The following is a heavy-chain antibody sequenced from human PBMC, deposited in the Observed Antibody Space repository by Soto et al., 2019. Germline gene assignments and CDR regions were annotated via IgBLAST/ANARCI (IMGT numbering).Heavy chain of an antibody. CDR2: IYYSGST. D-gene: IGHD2-15*01. J-gene: IGHJ5*02. Sequence: SETLSLTCAVSGGSISSSSYYWGWIRQPPGKGLEWIGSIYYSGSTYYNPSLKSRVTISVDTSKNQFSLKLSSVTAADTAVYYCARXILYCSGGSCYRNWFDPWGQGTLVTVS. CDR1: GGSISSSSYY. CDR3: ARXILYCSGGSCYRNWFDP. V-gene: IGHV4-39*01.